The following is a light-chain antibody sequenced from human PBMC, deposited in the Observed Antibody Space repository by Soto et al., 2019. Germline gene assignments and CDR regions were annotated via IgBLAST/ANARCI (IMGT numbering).Light chain of an antibody. V-gene: IGKV1-27*01. CDR3: QKYNSAPLT. Sequence: DLQMTQSPSSLSASVGDRVTVTCRASQGISNYLAWYQQKPGKGPELLSYAASTLQSGVPSRFSGSGSGTDFALTISGLAPEDVATYYCQKYNSAPLTFGGGTKVEIK. CDR1: QGISNY. CDR2: AAS. J-gene: IGKJ4*01.